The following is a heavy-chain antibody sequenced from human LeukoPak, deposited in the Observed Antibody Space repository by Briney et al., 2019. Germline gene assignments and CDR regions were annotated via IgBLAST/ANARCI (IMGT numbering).Heavy chain of an antibody. V-gene: IGHV3-30*18. J-gene: IGHJ4*02. D-gene: IGHD4-17*01. CDR2: ISYDGSNK. CDR3: AKGGGFYGDYPPFDY. Sequence: QPGRSLRLSCAASGFTFSSYGMHWVRQAPGKGLEWVAVISYDGSNKYYADSVKGRFTISRDNSKNTLYLQMNSLRAEDTAVYYCAKGGGFYGDYPPFDYWGQGTLVTVSS. CDR1: GFTFSSYG.